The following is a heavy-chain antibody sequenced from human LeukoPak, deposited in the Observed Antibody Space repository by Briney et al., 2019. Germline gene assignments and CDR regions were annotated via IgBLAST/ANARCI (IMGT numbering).Heavy chain of an antibody. V-gene: IGHV4-61*02. Sequence: SQTLSLTCTVSCGSISSGSYYWSWIRQPAGKGLEWIGRIYTSGSTNYNPSLKSRVTISVDTSKNQFSLKLISVTAADTAVYYWARGSRKGYFDWLLAADYYYYFMDVWGKGTTVTISS. CDR1: CGSISSGSYY. J-gene: IGHJ6*03. D-gene: IGHD3-9*01. CDR2: IYTSGST. CDR3: ARGSRKGYFDWLLAADYYYYFMDV.